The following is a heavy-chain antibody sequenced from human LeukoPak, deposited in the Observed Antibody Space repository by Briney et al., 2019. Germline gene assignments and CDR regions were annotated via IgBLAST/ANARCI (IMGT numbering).Heavy chain of an antibody. CDR3: ASSYGDASWYYYYGMDV. D-gene: IGHD4-17*01. CDR1: GGSVSSGSYY. J-gene: IGHJ6*02. V-gene: IGHV4-61*01. CDR2: IYYSGST. Sequence: NPSETLSLTCTVSGGSVSSGSYYWSWIRQPPGKGLEWIGYIYYSGSTNYNPSLKSRITISVDTSKNQFSLKLSSVTAADTAVYYCASSYGDASWYYYYGMDVWGQGTTVTVSS.